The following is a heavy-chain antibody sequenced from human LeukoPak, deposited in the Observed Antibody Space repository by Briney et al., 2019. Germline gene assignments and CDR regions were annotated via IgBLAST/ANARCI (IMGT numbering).Heavy chain of an antibody. D-gene: IGHD3-22*01. Sequence: GESLKISCKGSGYSFTSYWINWVRQMPGRGLEWMGIIYPGDSDPRYSPSFQGQVTISADKSMSTAYLQWSSLKASDTAMYYCARRSGTYFGTTGYLYFFDYWGQGTLVTVSS. J-gene: IGHJ4*02. V-gene: IGHV5-51*01. CDR3: ARRSGTYFGTTGYLYFFDY. CDR1: GYSFTSYW. CDR2: IYPGDSDP.